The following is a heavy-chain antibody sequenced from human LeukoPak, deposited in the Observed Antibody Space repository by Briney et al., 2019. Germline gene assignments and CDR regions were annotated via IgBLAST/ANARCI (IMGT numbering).Heavy chain of an antibody. J-gene: IGHJ4*01. Sequence: GGSLRLSCAASGFTVSSYEMNWVRQAPGKRLEWVSGISGSGYNADSVKGRFIISRDNSKNTLYLQMNNLRAEDTAVYYCAKLLRNNYGGDYWGHGTLVTVSS. D-gene: IGHD4/OR15-4a*01. CDR2: ISGSG. V-gene: IGHV3-23*01. CDR3: AKLLRNNYGGDY. CDR1: GFTVSSYE.